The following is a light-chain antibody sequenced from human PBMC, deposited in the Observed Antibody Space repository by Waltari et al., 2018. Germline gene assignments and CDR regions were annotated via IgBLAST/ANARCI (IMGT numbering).Light chain of an antibody. J-gene: IGLJ2*01. Sequence: QSALNQPPSASGSPGHSVTISSTGTNSDVGTYNYVSRFQQHPGIAPKLLIYEVNKRPSGVPDRFSGSKSDNRASLTVSGLQADDEAVYHCSSYAGSNTLVFGGGTKLTVL. CDR2: EVN. CDR3: SSYAGSNTLV. CDR1: NSDVGTYNY. V-gene: IGLV2-8*01.